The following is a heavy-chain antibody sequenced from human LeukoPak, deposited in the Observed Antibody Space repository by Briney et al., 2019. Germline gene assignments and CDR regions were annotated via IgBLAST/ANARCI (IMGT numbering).Heavy chain of an antibody. CDR3: AKVDRGIAAAGDY. V-gene: IGHV3-48*02. CDR1: GFTFSKYN. CDR2: ISSSSSAI. D-gene: IGHD6-13*01. Sequence: PGGSLRLSCAASGFTFSKYNMNWVRQAPGKGLEWVSHISSSSSAIYYADSVKGRFTISRDNAKKSLYLQMNSLRDEDTAVYYCAKVDRGIAAAGDYWGQGTLVTVSS. J-gene: IGHJ4*02.